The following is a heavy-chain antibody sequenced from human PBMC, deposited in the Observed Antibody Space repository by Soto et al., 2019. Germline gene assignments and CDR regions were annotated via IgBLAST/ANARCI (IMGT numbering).Heavy chain of an antibody. Sequence: QVQLVESGGGVVQPGRSLRLSCAASGFTFSSYGMHWVRQAPGKGLEWVAVISHDGSYQYYEDSVKGRFTISRDNSKNMLYLQMTSLRAEDTAVYYSAKCQGNYWAIDYWGQGTLVIVSS. V-gene: IGHV3-30*18. CDR1: GFTFSSYG. J-gene: IGHJ4*02. CDR2: ISHDGSYQ. D-gene: IGHD1-7*01. CDR3: AKCQGNYWAIDY.